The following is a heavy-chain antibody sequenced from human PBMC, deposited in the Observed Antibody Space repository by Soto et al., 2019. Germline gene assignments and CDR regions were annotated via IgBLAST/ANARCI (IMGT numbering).Heavy chain of an antibody. D-gene: IGHD3-10*01. CDR1: GFTFSSYA. Sequence: LRLSCAASGFTFSSYAMGWVRQGPGKGLEWVAVVSIGGSTHYADSVRGRLTISRDNSKNTLYLQMNSLRAEDTAVYYCARDPGGYFDYWGQGTLVTVSS. CDR3: ARDPGGYFDY. J-gene: IGHJ4*02. CDR2: VSIGGST. V-gene: IGHV3-23*01.